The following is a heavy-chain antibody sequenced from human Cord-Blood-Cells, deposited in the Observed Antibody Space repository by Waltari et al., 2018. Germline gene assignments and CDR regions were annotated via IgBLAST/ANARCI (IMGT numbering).Heavy chain of an antibody. J-gene: IGHJ3*02. D-gene: IGHD1-7*01. CDR3: AITYNWNYPRDDAFDI. V-gene: IGHV5-51*01. CDR1: GSSLTSYW. CDR2: NYPGDSDT. Sequence: EVQLVQSGAEGKKPGESLKISGKGSGSSLTSYWIGWVREMPGKGLEWMGINYPGDSDTRYSPSFQGQVTISADKSISTAYLQWSSLKASDTAMYYCAITYNWNYPRDDAFDIWGQGTMVTVSS.